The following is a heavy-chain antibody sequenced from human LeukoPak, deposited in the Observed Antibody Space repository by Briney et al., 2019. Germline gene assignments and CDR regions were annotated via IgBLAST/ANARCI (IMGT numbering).Heavy chain of an antibody. V-gene: IGHV4-61*02. CDR2: IYTSGST. J-gene: IGHJ2*01. D-gene: IGHD4-17*01. CDR3: AREGPLTTVTTRYFDL. CDR1: GGSISSGSYY. Sequence: PSETLSLTCTVSGGSISSGSYYWSWIRQPAGKGLEWIGRIYTSGSTNYNPSLKSRVTISVDTSKNQFSLKLSSVTAADTAVYYCAREGPLTTVTTRYFDLWGRGTLVTVSS.